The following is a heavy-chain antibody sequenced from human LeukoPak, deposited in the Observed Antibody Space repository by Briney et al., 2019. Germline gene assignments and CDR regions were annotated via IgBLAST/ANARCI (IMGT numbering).Heavy chain of an antibody. CDR3: AREGMYYYGSGSYYNDFNWFDP. V-gene: IGHV1-8*01. D-gene: IGHD3-10*01. J-gene: IGHJ5*02. CDR2: MNPNSGNT. Sequence: ASVKVSCKASGYTFTSYDINWVRQATGQGLEWMGWMNPNSGNTGYAQKFQGRVTMTRNTSISTAYMELSSLRSEDTAVYYCAREGMYYYGSGSYYNDFNWFDPWGQGTLVTVSS. CDR1: GYTFTSYD.